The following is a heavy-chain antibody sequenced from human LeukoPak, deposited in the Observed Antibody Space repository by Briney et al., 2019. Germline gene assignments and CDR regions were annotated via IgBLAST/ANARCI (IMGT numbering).Heavy chain of an antibody. D-gene: IGHD6-13*01. CDR3: AKDGRKDSSSWYRVDY. V-gene: IGHV3-30*02. CDR1: GFTFSTYG. Sequence: GGSLRLSCAASGFTFSTYGMHWVRQAPGKGLEWATFIRYDGSNKYYADSVKGRFTISRDNSKNTLYLQMNSLRAEDTAVYYCAKDGRKDSSSWYRVDYWGQGTLVTVSS. CDR2: IRYDGSNK. J-gene: IGHJ4*02.